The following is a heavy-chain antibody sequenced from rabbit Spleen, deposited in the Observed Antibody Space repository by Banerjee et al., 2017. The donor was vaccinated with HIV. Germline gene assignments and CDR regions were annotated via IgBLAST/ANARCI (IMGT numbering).Heavy chain of an antibody. CDR2: INIVTGKA. CDR1: GVSLSDKDV. Sequence: EQLEESGGGLVKPEGSLTLTCKASGVSLSDKDVMCWVRQAPGKGLEWIACINIVTGKAVYARWAKGRFTISKTSSTTVTLQMTSLTAADTATYFCARSNYIIVGYAPFNLWGPGTLVTVS. D-gene: IGHD6-1*01. J-gene: IGHJ4*01. CDR3: ARSNYIIVGYAPFNL. V-gene: IGHV1S45*01.